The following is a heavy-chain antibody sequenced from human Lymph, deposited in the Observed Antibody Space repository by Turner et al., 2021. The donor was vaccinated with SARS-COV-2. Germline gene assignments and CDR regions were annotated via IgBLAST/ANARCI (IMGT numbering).Heavy chain of an antibody. V-gene: IGHV4-34*01. CDR1: GGSFSGYY. J-gene: IGHJ2*01. CDR3: ARVWVRWWYFDL. CDR2: INHSGST. Sequence: QVQLQPWGAGLLKHSETLSLTCAVYGGSFSGYYWSWFRQPPGKGLWWIGEINHSGSTNYNPSLKSRVTISVDTSKKQFSLKRSSVNAADTAVYYCARVWVRWWYFDLWGRGTLVTVSS. D-gene: IGHD7-27*01.